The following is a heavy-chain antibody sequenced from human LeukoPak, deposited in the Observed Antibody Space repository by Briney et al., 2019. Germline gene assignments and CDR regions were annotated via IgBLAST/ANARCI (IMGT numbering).Heavy chain of an antibody. CDR3: ARDRYYYDGGSYFYFDL. J-gene: IGHJ2*01. D-gene: IGHD3-22*01. V-gene: IGHV4-61*01. CDR2: IYYSRST. CDR1: GGSVSSGRQY. Sequence: PSETLSLTCTVSGGSVSSGRQYWSWIRQPPGKGREWIGYIYYSRSTNYTPSLKSGVTISVDTSENQFSLKLSSVTAADTAVYYCARDRYYYDGGSYFYFDLWGRGTLVTVSS.